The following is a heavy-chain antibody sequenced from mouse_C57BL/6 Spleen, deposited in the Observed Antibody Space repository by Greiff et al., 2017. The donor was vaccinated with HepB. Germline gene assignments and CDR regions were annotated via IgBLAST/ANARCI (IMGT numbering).Heavy chain of an antibody. Sequence: QVQLKESGAELAKPGASVKLSCKASGYTFTSYWMHWVKQRPGQGLEWIGYINPSSGYTKYNQKFKDKATLTADKFSSTAYMQLSSLTYEDSAVYYCARSDYGSSYTFAYWGQGTLVTVSA. CDR2: INPSSGYT. CDR3: ARSDYGSSYTFAY. J-gene: IGHJ3*01. CDR1: GYTFTSYW. V-gene: IGHV1-7*01. D-gene: IGHD1-1*01.